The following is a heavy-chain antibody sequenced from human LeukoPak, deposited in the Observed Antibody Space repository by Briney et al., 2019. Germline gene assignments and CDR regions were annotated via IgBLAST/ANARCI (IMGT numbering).Heavy chain of an antibody. D-gene: IGHD3-3*01. CDR1: GYSINSGYH. J-gene: IGHJ4*02. CDR2: IYHSGSN. Sequence: SETLSLTCAVSGYSINSGYHWGWIRQPPGKGLEWIGNIYHSGSNYYNPSLKSRVTISVDTSKNQFSLKLSSVTAADTAVYYCATERRSGRIFGYWGQGTLVTVSS. CDR3: ATERRSGRIFGY. V-gene: IGHV4-38-2*01.